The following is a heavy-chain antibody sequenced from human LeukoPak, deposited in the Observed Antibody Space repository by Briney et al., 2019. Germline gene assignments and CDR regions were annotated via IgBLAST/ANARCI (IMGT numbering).Heavy chain of an antibody. CDR3: AKKPHYGDYWYYYYMDV. D-gene: IGHD4-17*01. CDR1: GFTFSSYA. Sequence: GGSLRLSCAASGFTFSSYAMSWVRQAPGKGLEWVSAISGSGGSTYYADSVKGRFTISRDNSKNTLYLQMNSLRAEGTAVYYCAKKPHYGDYWYYYYMDVWGKGTTVTVSS. V-gene: IGHV3-23*01. CDR2: ISGSGGST. J-gene: IGHJ6*03.